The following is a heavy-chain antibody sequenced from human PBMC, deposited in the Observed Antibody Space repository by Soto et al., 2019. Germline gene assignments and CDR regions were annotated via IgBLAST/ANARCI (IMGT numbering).Heavy chain of an antibody. CDR3: AGRGAAAGTMPWFDP. Sequence: SETLSLTCSVSGDSVSSGDYYWSWIRQPPGKGLEWIGHVYFSGSTNYIPSLKSRLTMSVDTAKNQFSLKLSSVTAADTAVYYCAGRGAAAGTMPWFDPWGQGTLVTVSS. V-gene: IGHV4-61*08. CDR1: GDSVSSGDYY. J-gene: IGHJ5*02. D-gene: IGHD6-13*01. CDR2: VYFSGST.